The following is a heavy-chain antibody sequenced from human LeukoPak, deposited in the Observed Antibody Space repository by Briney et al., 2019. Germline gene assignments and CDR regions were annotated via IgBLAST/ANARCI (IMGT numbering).Heavy chain of an antibody. V-gene: IGHV4-4*07. J-gene: IGHJ3*02. Sequence: SETLSLTCTVPGGSISSYDWSWLRQPAGKGLEWVGRIYTSGSTNYNPSLKSRVTMSVDTSKNQFSLKLSSVTAADTAVYYCARGESYGDYFGAFDIWGQGTMVTVSS. CDR1: GGSISSYD. D-gene: IGHD4-17*01. CDR3: ARGESYGDYFGAFDI. CDR2: IYTSGST.